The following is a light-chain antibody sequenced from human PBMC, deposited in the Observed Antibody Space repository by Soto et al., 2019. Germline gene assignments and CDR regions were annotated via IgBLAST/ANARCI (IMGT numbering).Light chain of an antibody. J-gene: IGKJ4*01. V-gene: IGKV3-11*01. Sequence: EIVLTQSPATLSLSPGERATLSCRASQNINNYLAWYQQKPCQAPRLVIYTSSNRAAGIPARFSGTGSGTDFTLTISGPEPDDFALYYCHQRSDWPLTFGGGTKVEIK. CDR2: TSS. CDR3: HQRSDWPLT. CDR1: QNINNY.